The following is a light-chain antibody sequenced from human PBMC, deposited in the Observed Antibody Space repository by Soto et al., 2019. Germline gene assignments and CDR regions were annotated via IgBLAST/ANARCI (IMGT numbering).Light chain of an antibody. CDR2: AAS. J-gene: IGKJ1*01. Sequence: DIQMTQSPSILSASVGDTVTITCRASQGISNYLAWYQQKTGKVPKILIYAASTLQSGVPSRLSGSGSGTDLNLTTSRLQPEDVATYYCQKYNSAPRTFGQGTKVDIK. CDR3: QKYNSAPRT. CDR1: QGISNY. V-gene: IGKV1-27*01.